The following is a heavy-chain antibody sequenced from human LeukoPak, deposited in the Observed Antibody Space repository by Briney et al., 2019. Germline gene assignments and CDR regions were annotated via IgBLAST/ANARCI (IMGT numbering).Heavy chain of an antibody. CDR3: AREGGAAAAYYYYYYYMDV. J-gene: IGHJ6*03. D-gene: IGHD6-13*01. CDR2: ISYDGSNK. V-gene: IGHV3-30-3*01. CDR1: GFTFSSYA. Sequence: PGGSLRLSCAASGFTFSSYAMHWVRQAPGKGLEWVAVISYDGSNKYYADSVKGRFTISRDNSKNTLYLQMNSLRAEDTAVYYCAREGGAAAAYYYYYYYMDVWGKGTTVTVSS.